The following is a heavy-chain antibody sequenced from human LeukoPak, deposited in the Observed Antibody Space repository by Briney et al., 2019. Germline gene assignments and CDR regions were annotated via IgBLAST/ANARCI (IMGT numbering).Heavy chain of an antibody. J-gene: IGHJ4*02. V-gene: IGHV7-4-1*02. CDR3: ARLSWEMATSIDY. D-gene: IGHD5-24*01. CDR2: INTNTGNP. CDR1: GYTFTSYG. Sequence: GASVKVSCKASGYTFTSYGISWVRQAPGQGLEWMGWINTNTGNPTYAQGFTGRFVFSLDTSVSTAYLQISSLKAEDTAVYYCARLSWEMATSIDYWGQGTLVTVSS.